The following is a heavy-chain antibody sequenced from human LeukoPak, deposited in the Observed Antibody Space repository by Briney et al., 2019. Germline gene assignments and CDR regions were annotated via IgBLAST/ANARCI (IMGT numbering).Heavy chain of an antibody. J-gene: IGHJ5*02. CDR2: IYYSGST. Sequence: SETLSLTCTVSGGSISSGGYYWSWIRQHPGKGLEWIGYIYYSGSTYYNPSLKSRVTISVDTSKNQFSLKLSSVIAADTAVYYCARSTYQLLSQYNWFDPWGQGTLVTVSS. V-gene: IGHV4-31*03. CDR3: ARSTYQLLSQYNWFDP. D-gene: IGHD2-2*01. CDR1: GGSISSGGYY.